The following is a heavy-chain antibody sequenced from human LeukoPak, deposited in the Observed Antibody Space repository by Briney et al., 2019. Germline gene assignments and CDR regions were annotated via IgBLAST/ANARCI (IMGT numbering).Heavy chain of an antibody. CDR2: IYYSGTT. Sequence: SETLSLTCTVSGGSIRSGDHYWGWIRQPPGTGLEWIGNIYYSGTTYYNPSLKSRVTISVDTSKNQFSLKLSSVTAADTAVFYCARRGISQGYYMDVWGKGTTVTISS. V-gene: IGHV4-39*01. J-gene: IGHJ6*03. CDR1: GGSIRSGDHY. CDR3: ARRGISQGYYMDV. D-gene: IGHD6-13*01.